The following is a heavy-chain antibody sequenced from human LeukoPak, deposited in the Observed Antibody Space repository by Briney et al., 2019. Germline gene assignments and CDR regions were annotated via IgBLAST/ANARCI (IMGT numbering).Heavy chain of an antibody. V-gene: IGHV3-33*01. D-gene: IGHD3-3*01. CDR1: GFTFSSYG. J-gene: IGHJ6*02. CDR3: ARDAILRSSYYYYGMDV. CDR2: IWYDGSNI. Sequence: RGPLRLSCAASGFTFSSYGMHWVRQAPGKGLEWVAVIWYDGSNIYYADSVKGRFTISRDNSKNTLYLQTNSLRAEDTAVYYCARDAILRSSYYYYGMDVWGQGTTVTVSS.